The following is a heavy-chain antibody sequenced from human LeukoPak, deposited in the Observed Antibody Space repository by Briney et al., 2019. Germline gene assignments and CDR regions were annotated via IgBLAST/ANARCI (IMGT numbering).Heavy chain of an antibody. CDR2: IKPTGSEK. CDR1: GFTFSSYG. Sequence: GGSLRLSCAASGFTFSSYGMHWVRQAPGKGLEWVANIKPTGSEKYYVDSVKGRFTISRDNAKTSLYLQMNSLRAEDTAVYYCARGGYSPGYFDYWGQGTLVTVSS. J-gene: IGHJ4*02. V-gene: IGHV3-7*01. D-gene: IGHD5-18*01. CDR3: ARGGYSPGYFDY.